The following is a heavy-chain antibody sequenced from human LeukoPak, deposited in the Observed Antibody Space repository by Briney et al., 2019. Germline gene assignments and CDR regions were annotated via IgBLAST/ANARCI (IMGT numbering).Heavy chain of an antibody. CDR1: GFTYSNCA. Sequence: GGSLRLSCEASGFTYSNCAKNWLPQAPEKGLEWLSSIDVAVYDTMYADSVKGRFTVSRDNSQTTLFLQMNSLRADDTAVYYCAKDRGGSYYASHDALAIWGKGTMVTVS. CDR2: IDVAVYDT. D-gene: IGHD1-26*01. J-gene: IGHJ3*02. V-gene: IGHV3-23*01. CDR3: AKDRGGSYYASHDALAI.